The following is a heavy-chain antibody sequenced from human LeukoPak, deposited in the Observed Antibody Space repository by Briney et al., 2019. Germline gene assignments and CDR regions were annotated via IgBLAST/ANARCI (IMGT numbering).Heavy chain of an antibody. Sequence: SETLSLTCAVYGGSFSGYYWSWIRQPPGKGLELIGEINHSGSTNYNPSLKTRVTISLDTSKNQFSLKLSSVTAADTAVYYCATENGFNDYWGQGTLVTVSS. CDR2: INHSGST. CDR1: GGSFSGYY. CDR3: ATENGFNDY. D-gene: IGHD2-8*01. V-gene: IGHV4-34*01. J-gene: IGHJ4*02.